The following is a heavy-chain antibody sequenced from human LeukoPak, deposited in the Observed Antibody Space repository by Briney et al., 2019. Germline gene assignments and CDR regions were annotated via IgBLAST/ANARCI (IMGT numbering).Heavy chain of an antibody. CDR2: IYPSGGST. Sequence: ASVKVSCKASGYTFTSYYMHWVRQAPGQGLEWMGIIYPSGGSTTYAQKFQGRVTMTRDMSTSTAYMELRSLRSDDTAVYYCARGLEWLTRRHTWFDPWGQGTLVTVSS. J-gene: IGHJ5*02. CDR1: GYTFTSYY. CDR3: ARGLEWLTRRHTWFDP. V-gene: IGHV1-46*01. D-gene: IGHD3-3*01.